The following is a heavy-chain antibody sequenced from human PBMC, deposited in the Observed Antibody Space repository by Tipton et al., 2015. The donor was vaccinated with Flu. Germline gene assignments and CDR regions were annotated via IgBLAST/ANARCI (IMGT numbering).Heavy chain of an antibody. CDR1: GGSFSGYY. CDR3: ARGPNFWSGTRWFVP. J-gene: IGHJ5*02. CDR2: INHSGST. D-gene: IGHD3-3*01. V-gene: IGHV4-34*01. Sequence: TLSLTCAVYGGSFSGYYWSWIRQPPGKGLEWIGEINHSGSTNYNPSLKSRVTISVDTSKNQFSLKLSSVTAADTAVYYCARGPNFWSGTRWFVPWGQGTLVTVSS.